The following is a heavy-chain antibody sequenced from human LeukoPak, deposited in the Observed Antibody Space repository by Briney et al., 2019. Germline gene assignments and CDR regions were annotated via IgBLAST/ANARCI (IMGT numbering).Heavy chain of an antibody. Sequence: PGRSLRLSCAASGFTFDDYAMHWVRQAPGKGLEWVSGISWNSGSIGYADSVKGRFTISRDNAKNSLYLQMNSLRAEDTALYYCAKDAYGSGSYGAFDIWGQGTMVTVSS. D-gene: IGHD3-10*01. CDR2: ISWNSGSI. V-gene: IGHV3-9*01. CDR3: AKDAYGSGSYGAFDI. CDR1: GFTFDDYA. J-gene: IGHJ3*02.